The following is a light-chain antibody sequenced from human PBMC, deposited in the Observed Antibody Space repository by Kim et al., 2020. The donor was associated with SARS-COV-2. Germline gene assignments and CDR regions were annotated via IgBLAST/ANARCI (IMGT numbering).Light chain of an antibody. CDR1: RPMNSY. J-gene: IGKJ4*01. Sequence: DIQMTKSPSSLSASVGDRVTITCRASRPMNSYLNWFQQKSGKAPKLLIYAASTLQSGVPSRFSGSGSGTTFTLTIRSLQPEDFATYYCQQSSTPPLTFGGGTKVDIK. V-gene: IGKV1-39*01. CDR2: AAS. CDR3: QQSSTPPLT.